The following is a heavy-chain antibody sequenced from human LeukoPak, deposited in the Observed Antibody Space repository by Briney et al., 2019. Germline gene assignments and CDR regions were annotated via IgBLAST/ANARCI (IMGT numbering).Heavy chain of an antibody. V-gene: IGHV4-61*02. CDR1: GGSISSGSYY. J-gene: IGHJ6*03. CDR2: IYTSGST. D-gene: IGHD3-16*01. CDR3: ARDRVGGSSYYYYYYYMDV. Sequence: PSQTLSLTCTVSGGSISSGSYYWSWIRQPAGKGLVWIGRIYTSGSTNYNPSLKSRVTISVDTSKNQFSLKLSSVTAADTAVYYCARDRVGGSSYYYYYYYMDVWGKGTTVTVSS.